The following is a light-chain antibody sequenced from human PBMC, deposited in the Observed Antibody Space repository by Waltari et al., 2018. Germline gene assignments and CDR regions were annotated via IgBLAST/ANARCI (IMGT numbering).Light chain of an antibody. Sequence: QSALTQPPSVSAAPGQRVTISCAGSNSNIGHNSVAWFRPFPGQAPQLVFSDNKNRFSVPARVSGSNSGNSATLAITGLQTGDEADYYCGTWDDRLDAWVFGGGTKLTVL. CDR3: GTWDDRLDAWV. V-gene: IGLV1-51*01. CDR2: DNK. CDR1: NSNIGHNS. J-gene: IGLJ3*02.